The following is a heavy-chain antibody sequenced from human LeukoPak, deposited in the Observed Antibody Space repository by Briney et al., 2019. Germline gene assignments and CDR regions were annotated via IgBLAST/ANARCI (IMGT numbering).Heavy chain of an antibody. Sequence: GGSLRLSCAASGFTFSSYSMNWVRQAPGKGLEWVSSISSSSSYIYYADSVKGRFTISRDNAKNSLYLQMNSLRAEDTAVYYCARDDSTDYDFWSGSDYMDVWGKGTTVTVSS. CDR3: ARDDSTDYDFWSGSDYMDV. CDR1: GFTFSSYS. V-gene: IGHV3-21*01. CDR2: ISSSSSYI. D-gene: IGHD3-3*01. J-gene: IGHJ6*03.